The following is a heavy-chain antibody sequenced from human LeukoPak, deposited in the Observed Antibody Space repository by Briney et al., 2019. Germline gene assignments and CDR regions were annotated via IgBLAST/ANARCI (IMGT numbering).Heavy chain of an antibody. D-gene: IGHD2-15*01. CDR1: GFTFDDYV. CDR2: ISGDGSST. CDR3: ARDYGLDCSGGSCYPKKFDY. Sequence: GGSLRLSCAASGFTFDDYVMHWVRQAPGKGLEWVSLISGDGSSTFYADSVKSRFTISRDNAKNSLYLQMNSLRAEDTAVYYCARDYGLDCSGGSCYPKKFDYWGQGTLVTVSS. J-gene: IGHJ4*02. V-gene: IGHV3-43*02.